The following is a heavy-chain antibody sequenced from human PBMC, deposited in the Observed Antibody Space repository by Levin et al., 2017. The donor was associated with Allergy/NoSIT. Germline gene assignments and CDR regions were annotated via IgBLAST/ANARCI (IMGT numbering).Heavy chain of an antibody. V-gene: IGHV4-31*03. CDR1: GGSISSGGYY. CDR3: ASIFPPYSGYDRQFDY. J-gene: IGHJ4*02. CDR2: IYYSGST. Sequence: SETLSLTCTVSGGSISSGGYYWSWIRQHPGKGLEWIGYIYYSGSTYYNPSLKSRVTISVDTSKNQFSLKLSSVTAADTAVYYCASIFPPYSGYDRQFDYWGQGTLVTVSS. D-gene: IGHD5-12*01.